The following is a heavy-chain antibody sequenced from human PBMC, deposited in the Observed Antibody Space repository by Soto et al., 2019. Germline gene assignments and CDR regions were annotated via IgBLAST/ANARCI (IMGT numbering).Heavy chain of an antibody. D-gene: IGHD3-10*01. CDR3: ARQVLTKTWYLDN. J-gene: IGHJ4*02. V-gene: IGHV3-30*04. CDR2: IGDTNVK. Sequence: PGGSLRLSCPTSVFAFSRFSMHWLRQTPGRGLEWVAVIGDTNVKMYADSVKGRFTISRDNDQETVSPRMESLRPDDTGVYYCARQVLTKTWYLDNWGQGALVNVSS. CDR1: VFAFSRFS.